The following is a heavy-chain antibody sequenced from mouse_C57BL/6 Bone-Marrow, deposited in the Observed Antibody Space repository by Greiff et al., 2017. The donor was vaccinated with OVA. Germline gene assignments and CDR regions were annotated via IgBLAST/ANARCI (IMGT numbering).Heavy chain of an antibody. CDR1: GYTFTSYW. CDR3: ASGDYSNYDYYAMDC. Sequence: QVQLKQPGAELVKPGASVKLSCKASGYTFTSYWMHWVKQRPGQGLEWIGMIHPNSGSTNYNEKFKSKATLTVDKSSSTAYMQLSSLTSEDSAVYYCASGDYSNYDYYAMDCWGQGTSVTVSS. CDR2: IHPNSGST. V-gene: IGHV1-64*01. D-gene: IGHD2-5*01. J-gene: IGHJ4*01.